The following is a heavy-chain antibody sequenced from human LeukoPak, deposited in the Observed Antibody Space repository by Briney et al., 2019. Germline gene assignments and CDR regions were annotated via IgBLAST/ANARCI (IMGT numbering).Heavy chain of an antibody. J-gene: IGHJ5*02. V-gene: IGHV4-59*01. CDR1: GGSISSYY. D-gene: IGHD6-13*01. Sequence: SETLSLTCTVSGGSISSYYWSWIRQPPGKGLEWIGYIYYSGSTNYNPSLKSRVTISVDTSKNQFSLKLSSVTAADTAVYYCARRHSSSGYGGGSAPGGQGPLVTVPS. CDR3: ARRHSSSGYGGGSAP. CDR2: IYYSGST.